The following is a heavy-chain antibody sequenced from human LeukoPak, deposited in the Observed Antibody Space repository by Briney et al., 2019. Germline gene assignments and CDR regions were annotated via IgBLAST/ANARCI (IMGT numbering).Heavy chain of an antibody. CDR2: ITGSGGNT. CDR3: AKWGDYDVLTGYYVSDY. V-gene: IGHV3-23*01. CDR1: GFTFCNYA. D-gene: IGHD3-9*01. Sequence: GGSLRLSCAASGFTFCNYAMSWVRQAPGKGLEWVSAITGSGGNTYYADSVKGRFTISRDNSKNTVFLQMNSLRAEDTAVYYCAKWGDYDVLTGYYVSDYWGQGALVTVSS. J-gene: IGHJ4*02.